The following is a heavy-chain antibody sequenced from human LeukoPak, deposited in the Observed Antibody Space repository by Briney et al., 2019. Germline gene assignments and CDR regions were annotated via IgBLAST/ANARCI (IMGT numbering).Heavy chain of an antibody. Sequence: SGPTLVKPTQTLTLTCTFSGLSLSTSGVGVGWIRQPPGKALEWLALIYWDDDKRYSPSLKSRLTITKDTSKNQVVLTMTNMDPVDTATYYCAHSGGHYDYVWGSYRYISYFDYWGQGTLVTVSS. D-gene: IGHD3-16*02. CDR1: GLSLSTSGVG. CDR2: IYWDDDK. V-gene: IGHV2-5*02. CDR3: AHSGGHYDYVWGSYRYISYFDY. J-gene: IGHJ4*02.